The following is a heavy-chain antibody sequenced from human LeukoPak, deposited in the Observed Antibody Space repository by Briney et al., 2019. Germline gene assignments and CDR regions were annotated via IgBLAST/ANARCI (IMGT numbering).Heavy chain of an antibody. Sequence: ASVRVSCTASGGTFSNYAFTWVRQAAGQGLEWVGRLIPLFGITNYAQKFEGRVTITADKSTSTAYMELNSLRSEDTAVYFCASQFTPLSGMDVWGQGTTVTVSS. D-gene: IGHD2-15*01. CDR3: ASQFTPLSGMDV. J-gene: IGHJ6*02. CDR1: GGTFSNYA. CDR2: LIPLFGIT. V-gene: IGHV1-69*04.